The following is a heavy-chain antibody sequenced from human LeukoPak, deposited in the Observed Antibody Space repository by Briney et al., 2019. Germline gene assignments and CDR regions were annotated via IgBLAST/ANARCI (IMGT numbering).Heavy chain of an antibody. D-gene: IGHD3-16*02. Sequence: GGSLRLSCEASGFTFRLYWMSWVRQAPGKGLECVSVISYTGDRTYYADSVKGRFTISRDNAKNTLYLQMSSLGAEDTAVYYCAKDLKLYSKSYRNWFDPWGQGTLVTVSS. V-gene: IGHV3-23*01. CDR3: AKDLKLYSKSYRNWFDP. CDR1: GFTFRLYW. CDR2: ISYTGDRT. J-gene: IGHJ5*02.